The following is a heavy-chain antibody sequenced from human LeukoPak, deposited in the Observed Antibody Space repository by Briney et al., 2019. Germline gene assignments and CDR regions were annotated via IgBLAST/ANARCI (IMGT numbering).Heavy chain of an antibody. CDR2: IRSKANSYAT. CDR3: TRPKRVGATYNDY. CDR1: GFAFSGSA. J-gene: IGHJ4*02. V-gene: IGHV3-73*01. D-gene: IGHD1-26*01. Sequence: AGGSLRLSCEASGFAFSGSALHWVRQASGKGLEWVGRIRSKANSYATAYAASVKGRFTISRDDSKNTAYLQMNSLKTEDTAVYYCTRPKRVGATYNDYWGQGTLVTVSS.